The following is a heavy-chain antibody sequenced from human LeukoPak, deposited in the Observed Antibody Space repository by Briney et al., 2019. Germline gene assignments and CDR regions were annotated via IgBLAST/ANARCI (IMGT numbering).Heavy chain of an antibody. CDR2: MYYSGST. Sequence: PSETLSLTCTVSGGSITSSSYWLWIRQPPGKGLEWIGSMYYSGSTHYNPSLRSRVTISVETSQNHFSLKLRSVTAADTAVYYCARNYYDGSGHWFWGQGTLVTVSS. J-gene: IGHJ4*02. D-gene: IGHD3-22*01. V-gene: IGHV4-39*02. CDR3: ARNYYDGSGHWF. CDR1: GGSITSSSY.